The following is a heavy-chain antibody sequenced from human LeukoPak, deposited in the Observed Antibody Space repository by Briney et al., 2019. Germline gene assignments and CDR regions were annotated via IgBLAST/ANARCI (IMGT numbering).Heavy chain of an antibody. CDR2: IYYSGST. CDR1: DVSISSGDYY. Sequence: SQTLSLTCTVSDVSISSGDYYWSWIRQPPGKGLEWIGYIYYSGSTYYNPSLKSRITISVDTSKNQFSLKLSSVTAADTAVYYCARVPGDYYYMDVWGKGTTVTVSS. J-gene: IGHJ6*03. D-gene: IGHD1-14*01. V-gene: IGHV4-30-4*08. CDR3: ARVPGDYYYMDV.